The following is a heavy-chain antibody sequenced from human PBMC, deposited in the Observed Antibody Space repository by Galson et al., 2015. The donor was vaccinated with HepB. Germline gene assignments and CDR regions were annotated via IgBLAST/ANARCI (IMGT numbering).Heavy chain of an antibody. Sequence: LSLTCAVYGGSFSGYYWSWIRQPPGKGLEWIGEINHSGSTNYNPSLKSRVTISVDTSKNQFSLKLSSVTAADTAVYYCARGSRDGYTVYYYYGMDVWGQGTTVTVSS. CDR2: INHSGST. V-gene: IGHV4-34*01. CDR3: ARGSRDGYTVYYYYGMDV. J-gene: IGHJ6*02. CDR1: GGSFSGYY. D-gene: IGHD5-24*01.